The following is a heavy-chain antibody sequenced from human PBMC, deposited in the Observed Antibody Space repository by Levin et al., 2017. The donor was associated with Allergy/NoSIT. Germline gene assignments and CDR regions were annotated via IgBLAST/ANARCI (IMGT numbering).Heavy chain of an antibody. Sequence: ASVKVSCKASGYTFTGYYMHWVRQAPGQGLEWMGWINPNSGGTNYAQKFQGRVTMTRDTSISTTYMELSRLRSDDTAVYYCARDWGGSGSLLFDYWGQGTLVTVSS. CDR1: GYTFTGYY. CDR3: ARDWGGSGSLLFDY. D-gene: IGHD3-10*01. J-gene: IGHJ4*02. CDR2: INPNSGGT. V-gene: IGHV1-2*02.